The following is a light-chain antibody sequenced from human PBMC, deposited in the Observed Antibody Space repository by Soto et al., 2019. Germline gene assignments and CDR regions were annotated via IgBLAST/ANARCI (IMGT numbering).Light chain of an antibody. CDR1: SDNIANNY. J-gene: IGLJ3*02. Sequence: NFMLTQPHSVSESPGKTVTISCTGSSDNIANNYVQWYQQRPGSAPTTLIYEDKQRPSGVPDRFSGSIHGSSNSASLTISGLTTEDEADYYCQSYNTTNRVFGGGTKVTVL. CDR3: QSYNTTNRV. V-gene: IGLV6-57*02. CDR2: EDK.